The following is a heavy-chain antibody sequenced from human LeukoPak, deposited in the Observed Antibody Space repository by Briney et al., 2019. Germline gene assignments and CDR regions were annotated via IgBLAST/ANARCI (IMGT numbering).Heavy chain of an antibody. CDR2: IRYDGSNK. CDR3: AEEGDGHSYGVADD. CDR1: GFTFSSYG. V-gene: IGHV3-30*02. J-gene: IGHJ4*02. Sequence: PGWSMRLSCAASGFTFSSYGMHWVRQAPGKGLERVAFIRYDGSNKYYADSVKGRFTISRDNSKNTLYLQMNSLRAEDTAVYSYAEEGDGHSYGVADDSGGEALLIVSS. D-gene: IGHD5-18*01.